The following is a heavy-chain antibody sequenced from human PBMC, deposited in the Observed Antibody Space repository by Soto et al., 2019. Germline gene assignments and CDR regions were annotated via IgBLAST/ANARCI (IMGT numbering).Heavy chain of an antibody. CDR1: GFTFSSYA. CDR2: IKQEGREK. Sequence: GGSLRLSCAASGFTFSSYAMSWVRQAPGKGLEWVASIKQEGREKWYGDSVKGRFTISRDNARNSLYLQMNSLRAEDTAVYYCARGGTYYYDSSGYSDYYYYYGMDVWGQGTTVTVSS. V-gene: IGHV3-7*03. J-gene: IGHJ6*02. CDR3: ARGGTYYYDSSGYSDYYYYYGMDV. D-gene: IGHD3-22*01.